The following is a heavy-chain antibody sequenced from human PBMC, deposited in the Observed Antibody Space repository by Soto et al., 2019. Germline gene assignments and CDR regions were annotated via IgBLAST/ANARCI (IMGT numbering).Heavy chain of an antibody. CDR2: INPGKGNT. D-gene: IGHD3-16*02. J-gene: IGHJ6*02. CDR1: GYTFTSYA. Sequence: QVQLVQSGAEVKKPGASVRLSCKASGYTFTSYAMHWVRQAPGQRLEWMGWINPGKGNTKYSQKLQGRVTITRDTSATPAYMDLISLTSEDTAVYYCARGFRGLSAVIVFYSGMDVWGQGTTVTVSS. V-gene: IGHV1-3*01. CDR3: ARGFRGLSAVIVFYSGMDV.